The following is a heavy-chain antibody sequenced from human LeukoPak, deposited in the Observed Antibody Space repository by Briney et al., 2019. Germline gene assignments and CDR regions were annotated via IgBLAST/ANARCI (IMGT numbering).Heavy chain of an antibody. D-gene: IGHD6-19*01. CDR3: ATLSLSSGWYFDY. CDR1: GFTFSSYT. V-gene: IGHV3-23*01. Sequence: PGGSLRLSCAASGFTFSSYTMSCVRQAPREGLASVSAISGSGGSTYYADCVKGRFTISRDNSKNTLYLQMNSLRAEDTAVYYCATLSLSSGWYFDYWGQGTLVTVSS. CDR2: ISGSGGST. J-gene: IGHJ4*02.